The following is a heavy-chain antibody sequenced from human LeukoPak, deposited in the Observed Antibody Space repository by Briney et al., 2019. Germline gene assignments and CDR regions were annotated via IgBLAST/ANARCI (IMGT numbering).Heavy chain of an antibody. CDR3: ARAGDAFDI. Sequence: PGRSLRLSCAASGFTFSSFGMHWVRQAPGKGLEWVAVIWYDGSDKYYMESVKGRFTISRDNSKNTLYLQMNSLRVEDTAIYYCARAGDAFDIWGRGTMVTVSS. V-gene: IGHV3-33*01. CDR2: IWYDGSDK. CDR1: GFTFSSFG. J-gene: IGHJ3*02.